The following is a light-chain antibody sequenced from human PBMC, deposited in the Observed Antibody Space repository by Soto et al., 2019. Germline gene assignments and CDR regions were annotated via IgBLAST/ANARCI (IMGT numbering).Light chain of an antibody. Sequence: EIVLTQSPATLSLSPGERATLSCRASQSVSSYLAWYQQKPGQAPRLLIYDASNRATGIPARFSGSGSGTDFDLTISSLEPEDFAVYYCQQRSNWPQGITFGQGTRLEIK. J-gene: IGKJ5*01. CDR1: QSVSSY. CDR2: DAS. V-gene: IGKV3-11*01. CDR3: QQRSNWPQGIT.